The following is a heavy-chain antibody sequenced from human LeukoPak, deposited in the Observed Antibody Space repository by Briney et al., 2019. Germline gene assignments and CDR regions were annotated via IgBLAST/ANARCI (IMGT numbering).Heavy chain of an antibody. CDR1: GFTFSTYE. J-gene: IGHJ3*02. Sequence: PGGSLRLSCAASGFTFSTYEMNWVRLAPGKGLEWVSYTSNSGSNKYYADSVKGRFTVSRDNAKSSLYLQMNSLRVEDTAVYYCARDWPSEWEQLPDYDAVDIWGQGTMVTVSS. CDR3: ARDWPSEWEQLPDYDAVDI. CDR2: TSNSGSNK. D-gene: IGHD1-26*01. V-gene: IGHV3-48*03.